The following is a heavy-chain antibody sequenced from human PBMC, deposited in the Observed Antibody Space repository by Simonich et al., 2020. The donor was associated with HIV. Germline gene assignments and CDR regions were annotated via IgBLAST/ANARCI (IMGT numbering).Heavy chain of an antibody. Sequence: QVQLQQWGAGLLKPSETLSLTCAVHGGSFMKHHWRWIRRPPGEGLEWMGEVNQSGSTKYSVSLKSPVTLSVDTSRNRFALKLNSVTAADTAGYYCARHMCSVISCSEGYNWFDPWGQGTLVTVSS. J-gene: IGHJ5*02. D-gene: IGHD2-2*01. CDR1: GGSFMKHH. CDR3: ARHMCSVISCSEGYNWFDP. CDR2: VNQSGST. V-gene: IGHV4-34*01.